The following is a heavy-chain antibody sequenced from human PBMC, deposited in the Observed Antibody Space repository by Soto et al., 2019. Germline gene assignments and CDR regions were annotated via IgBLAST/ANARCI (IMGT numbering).Heavy chain of an antibody. CDR2: ISNYNGNT. V-gene: IGHV1-18*04. CDR1: GYTFTNYG. J-gene: IGHJ5*02. Sequence: QVQLVQSGAEVKKPGASVKVSCKASGYTFTNYGIRWVRQAPGQGPEWMGWISNYNGNTNYAQRFQGRVTMTTDTSTSTAYMELRSLKSDDTAVYYGARPLGGSGDFWFDPWGQGTQVTVSS. D-gene: IGHD3-3*01. CDR3: ARPLGGSGDFWFDP.